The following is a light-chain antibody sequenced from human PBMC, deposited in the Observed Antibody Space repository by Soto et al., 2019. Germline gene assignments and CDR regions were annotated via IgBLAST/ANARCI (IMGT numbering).Light chain of an antibody. CDR2: SFS. J-gene: IGLJ1*01. Sequence: QSVLTQPRSASGTPGQRVTISCSGSSSNIGSNTVNWYQQLPGTAPKLLIYSFSQRPSGVPDRFSGSKSGTSASLAISGLQSEDEADYYCAAWDDSLNGYVFGTGTKVTV. V-gene: IGLV1-44*01. CDR1: SSNIGSNT. CDR3: AAWDDSLNGYV.